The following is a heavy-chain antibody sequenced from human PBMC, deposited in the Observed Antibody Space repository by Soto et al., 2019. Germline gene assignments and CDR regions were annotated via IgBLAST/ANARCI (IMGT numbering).Heavy chain of an antibody. Sequence: ASVKVSCKXSGYAFTSYYMHWVRQAPGQGLEWMGIINPSGGSTSYAQKFQGRVTMTRDTSTSTVYMELSSLRSEDTAVYYCAREVAVAGFDYWGQGTLVTVSS. CDR2: INPSGGST. CDR1: GYAFTSYY. CDR3: AREVAVAGFDY. D-gene: IGHD6-19*01. V-gene: IGHV1-46*01. J-gene: IGHJ4*02.